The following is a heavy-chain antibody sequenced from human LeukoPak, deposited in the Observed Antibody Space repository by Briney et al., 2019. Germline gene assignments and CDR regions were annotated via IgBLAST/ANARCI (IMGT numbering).Heavy chain of an antibody. CDR3: TRVDTGRGGGWVPFDY. D-gene: IGHD3-10*01. CDR1: GLTVNSNY. CDR2: IYSDGKT. V-gene: IGHV3-66*02. Sequence: GGSLRLSCAVSGLTVNSNYMTLVRQAPGKGLEWVSVIYSDGKTYRADSVKGRFTISRDNSKNTVYLQMNSLRPEDTAVYYCTRVDTGRGGGWVPFDYWGQGTLVTVSS. J-gene: IGHJ4*02.